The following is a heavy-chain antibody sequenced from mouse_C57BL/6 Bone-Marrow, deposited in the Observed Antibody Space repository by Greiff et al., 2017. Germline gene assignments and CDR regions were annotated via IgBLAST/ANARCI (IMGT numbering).Heavy chain of an antibody. CDR1: GFNIKDDY. CDR2: IDPENGDT. D-gene: IGHD4-1*01. CDR3: TTATLGAMDY. Sequence: EVKLVESGAELVRPGASVKLSCTASGFNIKDDYMHWVKQRPEQGLEWIGWIDPENGDTEYASKFQGKATITADTSSNTAYLQLSSLTSEDTAVYYCTTATLGAMDYWGQGTSVTVSS. J-gene: IGHJ4*01. V-gene: IGHV14-4*01.